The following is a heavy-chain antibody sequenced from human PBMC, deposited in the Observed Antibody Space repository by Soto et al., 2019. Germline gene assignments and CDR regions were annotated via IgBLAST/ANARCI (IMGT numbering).Heavy chain of an antibody. CDR3: ARDLGGCSAGSCRYNWLDS. J-gene: IGHJ5*01. Sequence: QVQLVQSGAEVKKPGSSVKVSCKASGDTFTNYAISWVRQAPGQGLEWMGGSITFYGTAHYAQKFQDRVTIIAYTSTSTADMELSSLRPEDTAVYYCARDLGGCSAGSCRYNWLDSWGQGTLVTVSS. D-gene: IGHD2-15*01. V-gene: IGHV1-69*06. CDR2: SITFYGTA. CDR1: GDTFTNYA.